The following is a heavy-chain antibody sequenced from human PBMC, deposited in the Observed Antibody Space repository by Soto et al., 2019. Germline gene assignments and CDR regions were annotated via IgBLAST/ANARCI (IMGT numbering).Heavy chain of an antibody. V-gene: IGHV4-39*01. D-gene: IGHD3-9*01. CDR2: IHYSGST. CDR3: ARLEGLATISYYFDF. Sequence: SETLSLTCTVSGASVDSVDYYWGWIRQPPGKGLEWIASIHYSGSTYYSPSLQSRATISLDKSRSQFSLKLNSVTAADSAVYFCARLEGLATISYYFDFWGPGALVTVSS. CDR1: GASVDSVDYY. J-gene: IGHJ4*02.